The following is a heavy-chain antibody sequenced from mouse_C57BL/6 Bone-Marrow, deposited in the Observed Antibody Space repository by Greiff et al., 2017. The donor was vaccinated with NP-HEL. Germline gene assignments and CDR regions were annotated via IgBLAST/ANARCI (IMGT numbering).Heavy chain of an antibody. Sequence: VKLMESGAELARPGASVKLSCKASGYTFTSYGISWVKQRTGQGLEWIGEIYPRSGNTYYNEKFKGKATLTADKSSSTAYMELRSLTSEDSAVYFCARRWLLRRAYYAMDYWGQGTSVTVSS. CDR1: GYTFTSYG. D-gene: IGHD2-3*01. CDR2: IYPRSGNT. CDR3: ARRWLLRRAYYAMDY. J-gene: IGHJ4*01. V-gene: IGHV1-81*01.